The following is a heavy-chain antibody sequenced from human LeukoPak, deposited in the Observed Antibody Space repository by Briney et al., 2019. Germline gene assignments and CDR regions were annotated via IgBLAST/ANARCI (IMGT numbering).Heavy chain of an antibody. CDR2: IYTSGST. J-gene: IGHJ5*02. V-gene: IGHV4-61*02. Sequence: SETLSLTCTVSGGSISSGSYYWSWIRQPAGKGLEWIGRIYTSGSTNYNPSLKSRVTISVDTSKNQFSLKLSFVTAADTAVYYCARAPPWFDPWGQGTLVTVSS. CDR1: GGSISSGSYY. CDR3: ARAPPWFDP.